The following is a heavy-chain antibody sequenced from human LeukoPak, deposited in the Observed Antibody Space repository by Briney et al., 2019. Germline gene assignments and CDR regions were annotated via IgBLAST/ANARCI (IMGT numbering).Heavy chain of an antibody. D-gene: IGHD2/OR15-2a*01. CDR3: ASSTTFYVFDF. V-gene: IGHV4-34*01. Sequence: ETLSLTCAVYGGSFSGYYWSWIRQPPGKGLEWIGEINHSGSTNYNPSLKSRVTMSVDTSKNQFSLKLSSVTAADTAVYYCASSTTFYVFDFWGQGILVTVSS. J-gene: IGHJ4*02. CDR2: INHSGST. CDR1: GGSFSGYY.